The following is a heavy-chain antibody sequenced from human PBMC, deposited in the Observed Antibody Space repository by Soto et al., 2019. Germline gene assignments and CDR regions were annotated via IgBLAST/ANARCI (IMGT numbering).Heavy chain of an antibody. CDR2: ISGSGGTT. J-gene: IGHJ5*02. CDR1: GFTFSDYF. CDR3: ARTFLSIVIPPAAVKFDP. Sequence: GESLKISCAASGFTFSDYFMSWIRQAPGKGLEWVSVISGSGGTTYYGDSVRGRFTISRDNAKNSLYLRVHTLRAEDTAVYYCARTFLSIVIPPAAVKFDPWGQGTLVTVSS. D-gene: IGHD2-2*01. V-gene: IGHV3-11*01.